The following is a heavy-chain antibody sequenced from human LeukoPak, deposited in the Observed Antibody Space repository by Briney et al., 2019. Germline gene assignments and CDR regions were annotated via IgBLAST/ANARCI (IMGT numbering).Heavy chain of an antibody. J-gene: IGHJ4*02. Sequence: GESLKISCKGSGYSFNSYWIGWVRPMPGKGLEWMGIIYPGDSDTRYSPSFQGQVTISADKSISTAFLQWSSLKASDTAMYYCARHQIVGATRSPFDYWGQGTLVTVSS. CDR1: GYSFNSYW. CDR2: IYPGDSDT. CDR3: ARHQIVGATRSPFDY. D-gene: IGHD1-26*01. V-gene: IGHV5-51*01.